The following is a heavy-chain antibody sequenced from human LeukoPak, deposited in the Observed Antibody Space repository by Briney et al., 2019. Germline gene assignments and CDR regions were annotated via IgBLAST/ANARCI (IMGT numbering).Heavy chain of an antibody. CDR3: AKDNFGELLGGMDV. J-gene: IGHJ6*02. D-gene: IGHD3-10*01. CDR2: ISSSSSYI. V-gene: IGHV3-21*04. Sequence: PGGSLRLSCVASGVTFNTHGMHWVRQAPGKGLEWISSISSSSSYIYYADSVKGRFTISRDNAKNSLYLQMNSLRAEDTALYYCAKDNFGELLGGMDVWGQGTTVTVSS. CDR1: GVTFNTHG.